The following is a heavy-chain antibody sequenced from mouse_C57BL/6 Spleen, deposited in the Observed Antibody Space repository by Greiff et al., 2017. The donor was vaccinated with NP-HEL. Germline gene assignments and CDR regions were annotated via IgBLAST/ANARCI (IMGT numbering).Heavy chain of an antibody. CDR2: IWRGGST. V-gene: IGHV2-5*01. Sequence: VQLQQSGPGLVQPSQSLSITCTVSGFSLTSYGVHWVRQSPGKGLEWLGVIWRGGSTDYNAAFMSRLSITKDNSKSEVFFKMNSLQADDTAIYYCAKALYDGDAMDYWGQGTSVTVSS. D-gene: IGHD2-3*01. CDR3: AKALYDGDAMDY. CDR1: GFSLTSYG. J-gene: IGHJ4*01.